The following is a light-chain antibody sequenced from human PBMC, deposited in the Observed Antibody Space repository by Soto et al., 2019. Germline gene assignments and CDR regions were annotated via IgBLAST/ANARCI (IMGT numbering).Light chain of an antibody. CDR1: QSIRSW. CDR2: KAS. V-gene: IGKV1-5*03. CDR3: QQYLSYWT. Sequence: DIPMTQSPSTLSASVGDRVTITCRASQSIRSWLAWYQQKPGQAPKLLISKASTLESGVPSRFSGSGFGTAFTLTITRLLPDDFASYYCQQYLSYWTFGQGTKVEIK. J-gene: IGKJ1*01.